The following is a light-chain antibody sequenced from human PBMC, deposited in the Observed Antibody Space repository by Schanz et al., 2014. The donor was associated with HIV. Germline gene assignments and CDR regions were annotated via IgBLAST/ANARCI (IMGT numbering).Light chain of an antibody. Sequence: EIVLTQSPATLSVSLGERATLSCRASQSVSSNLAWYQQKPGQAPRLLIYGASSRATGIPDRFSGSGSGTDFTLTISRLEPEDFATYYCQQLNSYPLTFGGGTTVEI. CDR3: QQLNSYPLT. V-gene: IGKV3D-20*02. CDR2: GAS. J-gene: IGKJ4*01. CDR1: QSVSSN.